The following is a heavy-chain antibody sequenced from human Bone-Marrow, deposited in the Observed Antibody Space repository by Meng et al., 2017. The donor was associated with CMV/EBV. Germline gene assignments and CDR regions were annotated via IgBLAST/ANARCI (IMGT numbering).Heavy chain of an antibody. CDR2: VHDSGTS. V-gene: IGHV4-34*01. D-gene: IGHD3-3*02. CDR1: GGFLRGYY. CDR3: ARGPPHFANIFQRRKKTLLDD. Sequence: SETLSLTCAVYGGFLRGYYWTWVRQTPGKGLEWIGEVHDSGTSNYSPSLMSRVTISVNTPKNQFSLRLTSVTAADTALYFCARGPPHFANIFQRRKKTLLDDWGQGTLVTVYS. J-gene: IGHJ4*02.